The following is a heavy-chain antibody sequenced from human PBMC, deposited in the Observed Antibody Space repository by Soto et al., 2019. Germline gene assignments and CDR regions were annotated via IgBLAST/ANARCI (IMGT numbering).Heavy chain of an antibody. CDR3: ARHRYSGDAPDALEI. J-gene: IGHJ3*02. D-gene: IGHD5-12*01. CDR1: GFTFSSYR. Sequence: QVQLVESGGAVVQPGTSLRLSCTASGFTFSSYRMHWVRQAPGNGLEWVAIIWYDGSHKFYVDSVKGRFAVSRDNYKNTEYLQMNSLTGEDTAVYYWARHRYSGDAPDALEIWGRGTLVTISS. CDR2: IWYDGSHK. V-gene: IGHV3-33*01.